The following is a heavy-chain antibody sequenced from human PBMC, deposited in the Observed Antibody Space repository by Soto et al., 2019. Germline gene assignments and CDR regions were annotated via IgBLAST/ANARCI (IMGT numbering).Heavy chain of an antibody. CDR2: IYYSGST. D-gene: IGHD2-2*01. V-gene: IGHV4-59*08. Sequence: PSETLSLTCTVSGGSISSYYWSCIRQPPGKGLEWIGYIYYSGSTNYNPSLKSRVTISVDTSKNQFSLKLSSVTAADTAVYYCARHSIDTPAGRGYYYMDVWGKVTTVTVSS. J-gene: IGHJ6*03. CDR3: ARHSIDTPAGRGYYYMDV. CDR1: GGSISSYY.